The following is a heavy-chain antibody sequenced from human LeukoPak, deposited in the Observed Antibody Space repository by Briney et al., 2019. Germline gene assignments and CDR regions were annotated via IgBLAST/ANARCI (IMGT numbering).Heavy chain of an antibody. J-gene: IGHJ4*02. Sequence: EASVKVSCKASGYTFTNYYMHWVRQAPGQGLEWMGLINPTGTGTNYAQKFRGRVTLTRDTSTTTVYMELSSPRSEDTAVYYCAREESGGYFDYWGQGTLVTVSS. V-gene: IGHV1-46*01. CDR3: AREESGGYFDY. CDR1: GYTFTNYY. CDR2: INPTGTGT. D-gene: IGHD2-8*02.